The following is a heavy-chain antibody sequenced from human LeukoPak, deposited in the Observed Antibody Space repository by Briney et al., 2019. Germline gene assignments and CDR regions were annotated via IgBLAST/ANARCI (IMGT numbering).Heavy chain of an antibody. J-gene: IGHJ5*02. CDR2: IKEDVSEK. CDR1: GFTFSHYW. D-gene: IGHD6-6*01. Sequence: GGSLRLSCAASGFTFSHYWMSWVRQAPGKGLEWVANIKEDVSEKHYVDSVKGRFTISRDNAKNSLYLQMNSLRAEDTAVYYCAREVAARRLGSWFDPWGQGTLVTVSS. V-gene: IGHV3-7*01. CDR3: AREVAARRLGSWFDP.